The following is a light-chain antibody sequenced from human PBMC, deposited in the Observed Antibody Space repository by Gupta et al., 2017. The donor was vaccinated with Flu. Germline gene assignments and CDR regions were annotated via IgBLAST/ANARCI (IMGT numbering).Light chain of an antibody. Sequence: GQSVAISCTGTSSDVGAYNYVSWYQQHPGKAPKLIIYDVYKRPSGVPDRFTGSKPGNTASLTISGLQPEDEADYHCCSFGAASFFGGGTKLTVL. J-gene: IGLJ2*01. CDR1: SSDVGAYNY. CDR2: DVY. V-gene: IGLV2-11*01. CDR3: CSFGAASF.